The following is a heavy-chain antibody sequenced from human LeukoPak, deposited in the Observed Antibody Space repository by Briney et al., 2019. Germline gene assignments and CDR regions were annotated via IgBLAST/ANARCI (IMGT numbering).Heavy chain of an antibody. D-gene: IGHD3-16*01. J-gene: IGHJ5*01. CDR1: GFIFSTYS. V-gene: IGHV3-48*02. CDR2: ISGGSSPI. CDR3: ARDHDWAFDW. Sequence: PGGSLRPSCEAPGFIFSTYSMNWVRQAPGKGLEWVSYISGGSSPIDYADSVKGRFTISRDNAKNSLYLQMNSLTDEDTAVYYCARDHDWAFDWWSQGTLVTVSS.